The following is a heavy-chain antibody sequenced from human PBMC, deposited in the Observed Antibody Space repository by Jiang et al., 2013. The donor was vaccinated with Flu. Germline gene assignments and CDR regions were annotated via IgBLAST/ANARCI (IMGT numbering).Heavy chain of an antibody. J-gene: IGHJ4*02. CDR2: IYPGDSDT. V-gene: IGHV5-51*01. CDR3: ARQYKGATVTTTFDY. D-gene: IGHD4-17*01. Sequence: IGWVRQMPGKGLEWMGIIYPGDSDTRYSPSFQGQVTISADKSISTAYLQWSSLKASDTAMYYCARQYKGATVTTTFDYWGQGTLVTVSS.